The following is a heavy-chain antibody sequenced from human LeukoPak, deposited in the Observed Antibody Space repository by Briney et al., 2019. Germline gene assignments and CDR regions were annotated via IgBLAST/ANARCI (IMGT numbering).Heavy chain of an antibody. CDR2: IYVIGTN. D-gene: IGHD3-16*02. V-gene: IGHV4-39*01. Sequence: KSSETLSLTCTLSGGSVSSRNHYWGWIRQPPGKGLEWIGSIYVIGTNYYNPSLQSRVTLSVDTSKNQVSLKLSSVTAADTAVYYCARRAMITFGGVIAYFDYWGQGTLVTVSS. J-gene: IGHJ4*02. CDR3: ARRAMITFGGVIAYFDY. CDR1: GGSVSSRNHY.